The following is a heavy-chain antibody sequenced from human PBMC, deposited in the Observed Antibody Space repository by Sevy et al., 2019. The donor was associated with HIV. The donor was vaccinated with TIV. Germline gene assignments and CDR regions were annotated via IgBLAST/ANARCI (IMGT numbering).Heavy chain of an antibody. CDR3: AKDFTGYNGMDV. D-gene: IGHD3-9*01. Sequence: GGSLRLSCVVSGISFTTSGMHWVRQAPGKGLEWVAVISYHGRDKFHAESVKGRSTISRDNSKNMLYLQINSLRAEDTAVYYCAKDFTGYNGMDVWGQGTMVTVSS. J-gene: IGHJ6*02. CDR2: ISYHGRDK. CDR1: GISFTTSG. V-gene: IGHV3-30*18.